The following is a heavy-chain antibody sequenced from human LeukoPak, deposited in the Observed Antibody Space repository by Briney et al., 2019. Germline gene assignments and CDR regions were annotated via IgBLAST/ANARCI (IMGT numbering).Heavy chain of an antibody. D-gene: IGHD5-24*01. CDR1: GFTFSSYG. CDR2: IRYDGSNK. V-gene: IGHV3-30*02. CDR3: AKDQNFVGWGDGYNSWFDY. J-gene: IGHJ4*02. Sequence: GGSLRLSCAASGFTFSSYGMHWVRQAPGKGLEWVAFIRYDGSNKYYADPVKGRFTISRDNSKNTLYLQMNSLRAEDTAVYYCAKDQNFVGWGDGYNSWFDYWGQGTLVTVSS.